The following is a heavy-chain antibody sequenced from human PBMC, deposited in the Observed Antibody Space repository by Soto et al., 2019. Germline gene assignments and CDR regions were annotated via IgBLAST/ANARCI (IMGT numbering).Heavy chain of an antibody. CDR2: ISAYNNYT. CDR3: AARRGYCSGGSCYNFDY. CDR1: GFTLPSYG. Sequence: ASXKVSCKASGFTLPSYGITWVRQAPGQGLEWMGWISAYNNYTKNAQRVYDRVTMTADTSTNTAYMELRSLRSDDTAVYYCAARRGYCSGGSCYNFDYWGQGTLVTVSS. J-gene: IGHJ4*02. D-gene: IGHD2-15*01. V-gene: IGHV1-18*04.